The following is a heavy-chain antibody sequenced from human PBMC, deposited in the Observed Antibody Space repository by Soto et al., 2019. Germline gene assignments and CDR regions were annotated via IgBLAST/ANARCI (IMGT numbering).Heavy chain of an antibody. V-gene: IGHV4-34*01. CDR2: INHSGST. CDR1: GGSFSGYY. D-gene: IGHD3-10*01. J-gene: IGHJ4*02. Sequence: SETLSLTCAVYGGSFSGYYWSWIRQPPGKGLEWIGEINHSGSTNYNPSLKSRVTISVDTSKNQFSLKLSSVTAADTAVYYCARLVLKTYYYGSGSSGIDYWGQGTLVTVSS. CDR3: ARLVLKTYYYGSGSSGIDY.